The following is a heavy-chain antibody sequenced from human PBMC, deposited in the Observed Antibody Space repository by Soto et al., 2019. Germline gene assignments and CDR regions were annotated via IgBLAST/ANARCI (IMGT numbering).Heavy chain of an antibody. CDR1: GGSLSGYF. CDR3: AREMYSRGSSPFDH. Sequence: PSETLSLTGTVSGGSLSGYFCSWIRQPPGKGLEWIGYIYYSGSTNYTPSLKSRVTMSVDTSKNQISLKLRAVTAADKAVYYCAREMYSRGSSPFDHWGQGNVLTVSS. J-gene: IGHJ4*02. D-gene: IGHD3-22*01. V-gene: IGHV4-59*01. CDR2: IYYSGST.